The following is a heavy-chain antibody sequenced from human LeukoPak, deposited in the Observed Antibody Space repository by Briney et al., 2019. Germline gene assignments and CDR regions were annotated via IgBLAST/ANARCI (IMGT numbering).Heavy chain of an antibody. D-gene: IGHD3-10*01. CDR1: GFTFSSYS. Sequence: GGSLRLSCAASGFTFSSYSMNWVRQAPGKGLEWVSYISSSSSTTYYADSVKGRFTISRDNAKNSLYLQMNSLRDEDTAVYYCARGYYYGSGSYFDYWGQGTLVTVSS. J-gene: IGHJ4*02. V-gene: IGHV3-48*02. CDR3: ARGYYYGSGSYFDY. CDR2: ISSSSSTT.